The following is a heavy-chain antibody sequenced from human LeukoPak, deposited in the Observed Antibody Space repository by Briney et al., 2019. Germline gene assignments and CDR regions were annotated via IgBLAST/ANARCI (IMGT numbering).Heavy chain of an antibody. V-gene: IGHV3-7*01. Sequence: PGGSLRLSCAASGFTFSSYWMSWLRQAPGQGLEWVAKIKQDGSEKYYVDSVKGRFTISRDNAKNSLYLQMNSLRAEDTAVYYCARIADSSGWWLPPGYYYYYMDVWGKGTTVTVSS. D-gene: IGHD6-19*01. CDR3: ARIADSSGWWLPPGYYYYYMDV. CDR2: IKQDGSEK. CDR1: GFTFSSYW. J-gene: IGHJ6*03.